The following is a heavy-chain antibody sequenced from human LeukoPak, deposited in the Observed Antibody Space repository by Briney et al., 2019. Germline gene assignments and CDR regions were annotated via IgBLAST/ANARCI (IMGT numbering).Heavy chain of an antibody. J-gene: IGHJ6*02. CDR1: GDSISSYY. CDR3: ARVVYSHYWPEGMDV. D-gene: IGHD4-11*01. Sequence: PSETLSFTCTVSGDSISSYYWSWLRQPPGQGLDWFGYIYNSETTNYNPSLESRVTISEDTSKNQFSLMLTSVTAADTAVYYCARVVYSHYWPEGMDVWGQGTTVTVSS. CDR2: IYNSETT. V-gene: IGHV4-59*01.